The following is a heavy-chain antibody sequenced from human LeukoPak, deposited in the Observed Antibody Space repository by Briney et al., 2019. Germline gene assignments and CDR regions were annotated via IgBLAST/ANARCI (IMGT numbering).Heavy chain of an antibody. CDR2: INPNSGGT. CDR3: ARVEQWLVLRYFDY. V-gene: IGHV1-2*02. CDR1: GYTFTGYY. J-gene: IGHJ4*02. Sequence: ASVTVSCTASGYTFTGYYMHWVRQAPGKGLEWMGWINPNSGGTNYAQKFQGRVTMTRDTSISTAYMELSRLRSDDTAVYYCARVEQWLVLRYFDYWGQGTLVTVSS. D-gene: IGHD6-19*01.